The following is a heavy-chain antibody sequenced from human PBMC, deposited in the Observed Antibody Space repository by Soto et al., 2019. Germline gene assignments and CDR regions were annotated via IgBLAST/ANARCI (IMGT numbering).Heavy chain of an antibody. J-gene: IGHJ4*02. CDR1: GGSISSYY. V-gene: IGHV4-59*08. CDR2: IYYSGST. Sequence: QVQLQESGPGLVKPSETLSLTCTVSGGSISSYYWSWIRQPPGKGLEWIGYIYYSGSTNYNPSLKSRVTISVDTSKNQFSLKLSSVTAADTAVYYCARGLGAVAVFDYWGQGTLVTVSS. D-gene: IGHD6-19*01. CDR3: ARGLGAVAVFDY.